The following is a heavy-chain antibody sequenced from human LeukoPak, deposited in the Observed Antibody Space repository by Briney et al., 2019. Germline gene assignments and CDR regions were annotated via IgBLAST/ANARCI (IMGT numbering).Heavy chain of an antibody. Sequence: SETLSLTCTVSGGSISSYYWSWIRQPPGKGLEWIGYIYYSGSTNYNPSLRSRLTISVDTSKKHFSLKLSSVTAADTAVYYCARSTGSTMFIDYWGQGTLVTVSS. V-gene: IGHV4-59*01. CDR2: IYYSGST. CDR3: ARSTGSTMFIDY. J-gene: IGHJ4*02. D-gene: IGHD3-10*02. CDR1: GGSISSYY.